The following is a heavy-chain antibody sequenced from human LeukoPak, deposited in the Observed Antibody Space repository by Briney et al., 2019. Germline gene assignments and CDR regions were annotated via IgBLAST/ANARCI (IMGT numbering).Heavy chain of an antibody. D-gene: IGHD6-13*01. CDR1: GGSIRSYF. CDR3: ARAGYTSTWTFDY. V-gene: IGHV4-4*07. J-gene: IGHJ4*02. Sequence: SETLSLTCSVSGGSIRSYFWSWIRQSAGGGLEHIGRIYSTGSTNYSPSLKSRVSMSVDTSKNQFSLTLRSVTAADTAIYYCARAGYTSTWTFDYWGQGILVTVSS. CDR2: IYSTGST.